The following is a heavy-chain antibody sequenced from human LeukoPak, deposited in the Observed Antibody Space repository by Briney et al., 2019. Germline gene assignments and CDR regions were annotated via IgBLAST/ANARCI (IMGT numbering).Heavy chain of an antibody. CDR2: INPNSGGT. J-gene: IGHJ6*02. CDR3: ARVIGIPEQTYYYGSGSHPNVNYGMDV. Sequence: ASVKVSCKASGYTFTGYYMHWVRQAPGQGLEWMGWINPNSGGTNYAQKFQGRVTMTRDTSISTAYMELSRLRSDDTAVYYCARVIGIPEQTYYYGSGSHPNVNYGMDVWGQGTTVTVSS. V-gene: IGHV1-2*02. D-gene: IGHD3-10*01. CDR1: GYTFTGYY.